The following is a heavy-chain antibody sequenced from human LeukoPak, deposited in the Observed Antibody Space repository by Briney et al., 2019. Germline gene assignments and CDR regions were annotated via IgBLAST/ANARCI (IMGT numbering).Heavy chain of an antibody. CDR1: GFIFSNDA. CDR2: IWFDGSNK. V-gene: IGHV3-30*02. Sequence: GGSLRLSCAASGFIFSNDAMHWVRQAPGKGLEWVAFIWFDGSNKHYADSVKGRFTISRDNSEDTLYLQMNSLRAEDTAVYYCAKLSRNHWGQGTLVTVSS. D-gene: IGHD2/OR15-2a*01. J-gene: IGHJ4*02. CDR3: AKLSRNH.